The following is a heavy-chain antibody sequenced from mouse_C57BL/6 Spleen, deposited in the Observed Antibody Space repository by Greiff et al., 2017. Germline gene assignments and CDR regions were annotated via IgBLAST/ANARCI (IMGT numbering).Heavy chain of an antibody. D-gene: IGHD1-1*01. CDR3: TTDYYCSRGWFAY. V-gene: IGHV14-1*01. Sequence: VQLQQSGAELVRPGASVKLSCTASGFNIKDYYMHWVKQRPEQGLEWIGRIDPEDGDTEYAPKLQGKATMTADTSSNTAYLQLSSLTSEDTAVYYCTTDYYCSRGWFAYWGQGTLVTVSA. CDR2: IDPEDGDT. J-gene: IGHJ3*01. CDR1: GFNIKDYY.